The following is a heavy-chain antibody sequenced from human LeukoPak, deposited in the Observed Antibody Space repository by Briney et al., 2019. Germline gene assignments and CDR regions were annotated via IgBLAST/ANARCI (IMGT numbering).Heavy chain of an antibody. J-gene: IGHJ5*02. CDR1: GGSISSYY. CDR3: ARVSYYYGSGSPYNWFDP. Sequence: PSETLSLTCTVSGGSISSYYWSWIRQPPGKGLEWIGYIYYSGSTNYNPSLKSRVTISVDTSKNQFSLKLSSVTAADTAVHYCARVSYYYGSGSPYNWFDPWGQGTLVTVSS. V-gene: IGHV4-59*01. CDR2: IYYSGST. D-gene: IGHD3-10*01.